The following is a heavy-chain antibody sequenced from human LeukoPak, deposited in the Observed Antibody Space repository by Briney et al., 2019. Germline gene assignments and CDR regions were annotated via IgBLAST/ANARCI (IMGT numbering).Heavy chain of an antibody. CDR3: ARDKVSGATFLDY. CDR2: ISSSSSYI. D-gene: IGHD1-26*01. CDR1: GFTFSSYS. J-gene: IGHJ4*02. V-gene: IGHV3-21*01. Sequence: GGSLRLSCAASGFTFSSYSMNWVRQAPGKGLEWVSSISSSSSYIYYADSVKGRFTISRDNAKNSLYLQMDSLRAEDTAVYYCARDKVSGATFLDYWGQGTLVTVSS.